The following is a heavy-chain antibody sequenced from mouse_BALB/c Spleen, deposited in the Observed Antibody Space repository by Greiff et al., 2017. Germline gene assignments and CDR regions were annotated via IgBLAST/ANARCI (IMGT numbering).Heavy chain of an antibody. J-gene: IGHJ2*01. V-gene: IGHV1-39*01. CDR3: ARRGYDVVDD. Sequence: EVQLQQTGPELVKPGASVKISCKASGYSFTDYIMLWVKQSHGKSLEWIGNINPYYGSTSYNLKFKGKATLTVDKSSSTAYMQLNSLTSEDSAVYYCARRGYDVVDDWGQGTTLTVSS. CDR2: INPYYGST. CDR1: GYSFTDYI. D-gene: IGHD2-14*01.